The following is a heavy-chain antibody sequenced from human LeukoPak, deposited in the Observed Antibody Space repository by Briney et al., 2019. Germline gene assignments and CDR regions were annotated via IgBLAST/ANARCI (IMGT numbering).Heavy chain of an antibody. CDR2: INPSAGST. CDR3: AREYSGYDWGQFDY. V-gene: IGHV1-46*01. Sequence: ASVKVSCKASGYTFTSYYIHWVRQAPGQGLEWMGIINPSAGSTSYAQKFQGRVTMTTDTSTSTAYMELRSLRSDDTAVYYCAREYSGYDWGQFDYWGQGTLVTVSS. D-gene: IGHD5-12*01. J-gene: IGHJ4*02. CDR1: GYTFTSYY.